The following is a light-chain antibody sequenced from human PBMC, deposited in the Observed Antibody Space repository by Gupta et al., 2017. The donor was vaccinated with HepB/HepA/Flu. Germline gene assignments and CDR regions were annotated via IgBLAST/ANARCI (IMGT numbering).Light chain of an antibody. CDR2: AAS. J-gene: IGKJ4*01. CDR3: QQNYSGHT. V-gene: IGKV1-39*01. Sequence: DIQMTQSPSSLSASVGDRVTITCRASQSILNYLNWYQQKPGKAPKVLIDAASRLQSGVPSRFSGSGSGTDFTRTISRLQPEDFATYYCQQNYSGHTFGTGTRVEIK. CDR1: QSILNY.